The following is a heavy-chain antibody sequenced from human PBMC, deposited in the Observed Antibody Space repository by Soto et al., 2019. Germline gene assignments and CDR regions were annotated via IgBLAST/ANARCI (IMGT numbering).Heavy chain of an antibody. CDR3: AKTANYVDGYDNTGYSSEDY. Sequence: RRLSCEVSGFTFSDFGLDWVRQAPGKGLEWVAIISHDGSKRFYADSVKGRFTISRDNSKNTLYLQMSSLRPEDTALYYCAKTANYVDGYDNTGYSSEDYWGHGTLVT. V-gene: IGHV3-30*18. CDR2: ISHDGSKR. CDR1: GFTFSDFG. D-gene: IGHD3-22*01. J-gene: IGHJ4*01.